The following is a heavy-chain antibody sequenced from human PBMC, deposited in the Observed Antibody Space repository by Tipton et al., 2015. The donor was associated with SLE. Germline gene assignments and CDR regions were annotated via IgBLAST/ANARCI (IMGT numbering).Heavy chain of an antibody. J-gene: IGHJ3*02. CDR2: IYYSGST. D-gene: IGHD6-13*01. CDR3: ARDLRGSSSNAFDI. V-gene: IGHV4-39*07. Sequence: TLSLTCTVSGGSISSSSYYWGWIRQPPGKGLEWIGSIYYSGSTYYNPSLKSRVTISVDTSKNQFSLKLSSVTAADTAVYYCARDLRGSSSNAFDIWGQGTMVTVS. CDR1: GGSISSSSYY.